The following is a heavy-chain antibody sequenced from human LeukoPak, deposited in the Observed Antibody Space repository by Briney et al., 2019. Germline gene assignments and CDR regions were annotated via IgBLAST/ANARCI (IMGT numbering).Heavy chain of an antibody. CDR3: ARRPYSGSYYARYRGFDP. J-gene: IGHJ5*02. D-gene: IGHD1-26*01. Sequence: ASVKVSCKVSGYTLTEISMHWVRQAPGKGLEWMGGFDPEDGETIYAQKFQGRVTMTEDTSTDTAYMELSSLRSEDTAVYYCARRPYSGSYYARYRGFDPWGQGTLVTVSS. CDR2: FDPEDGET. CDR1: GYTLTEIS. V-gene: IGHV1-24*01.